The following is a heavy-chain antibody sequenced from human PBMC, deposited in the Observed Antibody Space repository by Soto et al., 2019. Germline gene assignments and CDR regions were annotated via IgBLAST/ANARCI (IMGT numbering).Heavy chain of an antibody. D-gene: IGHD6-19*01. CDR3: ARDSWQWLVPYYGMDV. CDR1: GYSISSGYY. V-gene: IGHV4-38-2*02. J-gene: IGHJ6*02. Sequence: SETLSLTCAVSGYSISSGYYWGWIRQPPGKGLEWIGSIYHSGSTYYNPSLKSRVTISVDTSKNQFSLKLSSVTAADTAVYYCARDSWQWLVPYYGMDVWGQGTTVTVSS. CDR2: IYHSGST.